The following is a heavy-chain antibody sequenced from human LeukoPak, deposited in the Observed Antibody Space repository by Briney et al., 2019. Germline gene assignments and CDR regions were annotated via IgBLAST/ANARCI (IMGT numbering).Heavy chain of an antibody. CDR1: GYTFTGYY. Sequence: ASVKVSCKASGYTFTGYYMHWVRQAPGQGLEWMGWINPNIGGTNYAQKFQGRVTMTRDTSISTAYMELSRLRSDDTAVYYCARGGGAAAGKEAFDYWGQGTLVTVSS. CDR2: INPNIGGT. V-gene: IGHV1-2*02. D-gene: IGHD6-13*01. J-gene: IGHJ4*02. CDR3: ARGGGAAAGKEAFDY.